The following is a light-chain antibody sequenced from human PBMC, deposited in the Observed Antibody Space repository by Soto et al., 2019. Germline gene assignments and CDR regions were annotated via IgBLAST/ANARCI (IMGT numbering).Light chain of an antibody. Sequence: QSVLTQPSSVYGFPGQSITISCTGTSSDVGGYNYVSWYQHHPGKAPKLMIYDVSNRPSGVSNRFSGSKSGNTASLTISGLQPEDEADYYCSSYTTSNTRQIVFGTGTKVTVL. CDR2: DVS. J-gene: IGLJ1*01. CDR1: SSDVGGYNY. CDR3: SSYTTSNTRQIV. V-gene: IGLV2-14*03.